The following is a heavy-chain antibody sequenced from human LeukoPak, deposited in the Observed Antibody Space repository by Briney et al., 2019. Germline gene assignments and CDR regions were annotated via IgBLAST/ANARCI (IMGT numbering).Heavy chain of an antibody. Sequence: ASVKVSCKASGYTFTGYYMHWVRQAPGQGLEWTGWINPNSGGTNYAQKFQGRVTMTRDTSISTAYMELSRLRSDDTAVYYCARDHSSSWYHFDYWGQGTLVTVSS. CDR3: ARDHSSSWYHFDY. CDR1: GYTFTGYY. CDR2: INPNSGGT. V-gene: IGHV1-2*02. D-gene: IGHD6-13*01. J-gene: IGHJ4*02.